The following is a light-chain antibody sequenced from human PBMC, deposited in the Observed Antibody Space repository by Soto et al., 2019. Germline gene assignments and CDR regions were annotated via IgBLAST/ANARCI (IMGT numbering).Light chain of an antibody. J-gene: IGKJ1*01. V-gene: IGKV3-15*01. Sequence: EIVMTQSPATLSVSPGERATLSCRASHSVNSNLAWYQQKPGQPPRLLIYGASTRATGVPARFSGSGSRTEFTLTISSLQSEDFAVYYCQQYNNWPPRTFGQGTKVEIK. CDR1: HSVNSN. CDR2: GAS. CDR3: QQYNNWPPRT.